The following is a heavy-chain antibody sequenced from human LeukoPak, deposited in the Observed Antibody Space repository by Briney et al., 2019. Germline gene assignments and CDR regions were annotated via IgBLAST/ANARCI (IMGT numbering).Heavy chain of an antibody. CDR3: ARGKPAAGQDYFDY. J-gene: IGHJ4*02. CDR2: IYYSGST. V-gene: IGHV4-59*11. CDR1: GGSISSHF. Sequence: SETLSLTCTVSGGSISSHFWNWIRQPPGKGLEWIGYIYYSGSTNYNPSLKSRVTISVDTSKNQFSLKLNSVTTADTAVYYCARGKPAAGQDYFDYWGQGTLVTVSS. D-gene: IGHD6-13*01.